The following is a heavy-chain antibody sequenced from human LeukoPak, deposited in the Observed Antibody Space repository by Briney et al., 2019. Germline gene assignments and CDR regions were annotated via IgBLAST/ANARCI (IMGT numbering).Heavy chain of an antibody. CDR1: GGSVSNYY. V-gene: IGHV4-59*08. D-gene: IGHD4-17*01. CDR3: ARLSVTTTFFDY. CDR2: IYYSGSP. J-gene: IGHJ4*02. Sequence: SETLSLTCTVSGGSVSNYYWSWIRQPPGKGLEWIGYIYYSGSPNYNPSLKSRVTMSVDTSKNQFSLKVSSVTAVDTAVYYCARLSVTTTFFDYWGQGALVTVSS.